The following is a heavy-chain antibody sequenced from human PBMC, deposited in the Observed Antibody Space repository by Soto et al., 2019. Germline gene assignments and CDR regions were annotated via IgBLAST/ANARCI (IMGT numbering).Heavy chain of an antibody. Sequence: PSETLSLTCIVSGGSISSNDFYWSWIRQHPGKGLEWIGYIYYSGNTYYNPSLKSRVTILVDTSKNQYSLKVSSVTAADTAVYYCARDFGPEGENDYGDYANYYYYGMDVWGQGTTVTVSS. CDR2: IYYSGNT. CDR3: ARDFGPEGENDYGDYANYYYYGMDV. V-gene: IGHV4-31*03. CDR1: GGSISSNDFY. D-gene: IGHD4-17*01. J-gene: IGHJ6*02.